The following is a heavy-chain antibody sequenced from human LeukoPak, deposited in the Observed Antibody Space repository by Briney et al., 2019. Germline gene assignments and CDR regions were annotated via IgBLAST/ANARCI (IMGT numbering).Heavy chain of an antibody. CDR2: IKQDGSEK. Sequence: GGSLRLSCAASGFPFINYWMSWVRQAPGKGLEWVANIKQDGSEKYYVDSVKGRFTISRDNAKNSLYLQMNSLRAEDTAVYYCVRTDSSGSRANWGQGTLVTVSS. J-gene: IGHJ4*02. CDR1: GFPFINYW. V-gene: IGHV3-7*01. D-gene: IGHD3-22*01. CDR3: VRTDSSGSRAN.